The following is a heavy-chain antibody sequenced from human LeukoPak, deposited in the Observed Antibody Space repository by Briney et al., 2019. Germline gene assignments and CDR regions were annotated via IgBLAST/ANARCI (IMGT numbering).Heavy chain of an antibody. CDR3: ARQRADYFYHYLDV. CDR1: GGSVSSTSYY. V-gene: IGHV4-39*01. J-gene: IGHJ6*03. CDR2: VYYGGNT. Sequence: PSETLSLTCTVSGGSVSSTSYYWDWVRQPPGKGLEWIGSVYYGGNTFYHSSLESRVTISVDMSKNQFSLKLTSLTAADTAVYYCARQRADYFYHYLDVWGKGTSVTVSS.